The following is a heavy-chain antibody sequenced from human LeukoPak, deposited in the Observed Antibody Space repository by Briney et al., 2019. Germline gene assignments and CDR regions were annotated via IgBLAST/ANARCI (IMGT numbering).Heavy chain of an antibody. CDR1: GFTFSSYA. V-gene: IGHV3-23*01. CDR3: TTGCGSCYQDYYGMDV. Sequence: GGSLRLSCAASGFTFSSYAMTWVRQAPGKGLEWLSAISGGGGDSTWYADSVKGRFTISRDNSKNTLSLQMNSLRAEDTAVYYCTTGCGSCYQDYYGMDVWGQGTTVTVSS. CDR2: ISGGGGDST. J-gene: IGHJ6*02. D-gene: IGHD2-15*01.